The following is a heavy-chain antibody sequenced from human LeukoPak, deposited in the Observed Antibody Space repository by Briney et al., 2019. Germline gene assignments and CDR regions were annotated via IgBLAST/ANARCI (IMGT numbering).Heavy chain of an antibody. Sequence: PGGSLRLSCAASGFTFSSYSMNWVRQAPGKGLEWVSTVSGSAYSTYYADSVKGRFTVFRDNSKNTVDLQMNSLRAEDTAVYYCARYSLSSSKYYYYYMDVWGKGTTVTVSS. CDR3: ARYSLSSSKYYYYYMDV. J-gene: IGHJ6*03. CDR2: VSGSAYST. D-gene: IGHD5/OR15-5a*01. V-gene: IGHV3-23*01. CDR1: GFTFSSYS.